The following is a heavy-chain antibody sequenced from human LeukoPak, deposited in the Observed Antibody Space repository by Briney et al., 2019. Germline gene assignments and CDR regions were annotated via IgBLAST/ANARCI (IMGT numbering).Heavy chain of an antibody. J-gene: IGHJ6*03. Sequence: GASVKVSCKASGYTFTGYYMHWVRQAPGQGLEWMGWINPNSGGTNYAQKFQGRVTMARDTSISTAYMELSRLRSDDTAVYYCARAGSYSYGYYYYYMDVWGKGTTVTVSS. CDR2: INPNSGGT. D-gene: IGHD5-18*01. V-gene: IGHV1-2*02. CDR3: ARAGSYSYGYYYYYMDV. CDR1: GYTFTGYY.